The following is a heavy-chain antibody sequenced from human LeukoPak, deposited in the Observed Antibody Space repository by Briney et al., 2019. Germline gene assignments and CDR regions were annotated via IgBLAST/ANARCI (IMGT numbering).Heavy chain of an antibody. CDR3: AYSSSSGRAGLFDY. J-gene: IGHJ4*02. Sequence: PSETLSLTCTVSGGSISSYYWSWIRQPAGKGLEWIGYIYYSGSTYYNPSLKSRVTISVDTSKNQFSLKLSSVTAADTAVYYCAYSSSSGRAGLFDYWGQGTLVTVSS. V-gene: IGHV4-59*06. D-gene: IGHD6-6*01. CDR1: GGSISSYY. CDR2: IYYSGST.